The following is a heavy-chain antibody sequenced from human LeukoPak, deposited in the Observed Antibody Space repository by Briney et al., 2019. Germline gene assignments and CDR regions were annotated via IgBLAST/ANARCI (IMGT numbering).Heavy chain of an antibody. CDR3: ARDSRRLGPDY. V-gene: IGHV3-7*01. D-gene: IGHD6-6*01. J-gene: IGHJ4*02. CDR1: GFTVSSNY. Sequence: AGGSLRLSCAASGFTVSSNYMSWVRQAPGKGLEWVANIKQDGSEKYYVDSVKGRFTISRDNAKNSLYLQMNSLRAEDTAVYYCARDSRRLGPDYWGQGTLVTVSS. CDR2: IKQDGSEK.